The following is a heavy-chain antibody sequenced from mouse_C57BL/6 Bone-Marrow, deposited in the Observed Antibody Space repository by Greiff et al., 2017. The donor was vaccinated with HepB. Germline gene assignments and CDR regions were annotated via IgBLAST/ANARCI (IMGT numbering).Heavy chain of an antibody. CDR1: GYTFTDYE. CDR3: TRGWDGYAMDY. V-gene: IGHV1-15*01. J-gene: IGHJ4*01. Sequence: VQLQQSGAELVRPGASVTLSCKASGYTFTDYEMHWVKQTPVHGLEWIGAIDPETGGTAYNQKFKGKAILTADKSSSTAYMELRSLTSEDSAVYYCTRGWDGYAMDYWGQGTSVTVSS. D-gene: IGHD4-1*01. CDR2: IDPETGGT.